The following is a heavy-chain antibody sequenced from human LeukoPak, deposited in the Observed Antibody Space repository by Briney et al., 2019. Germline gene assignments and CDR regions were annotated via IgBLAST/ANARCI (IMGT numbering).Heavy chain of an antibody. CDR2: LYTSGST. CDR3: ARQDAAGTVDGYYYYYYMDV. CDR1: GGSISSYY. J-gene: IGHJ6*03. V-gene: IGHV4-4*07. Sequence: PSETLSLTCTVSGGSISSYYWSWIRQPAGKGLEWIGRLYTSGSTNYNPSLKSRVTISVDTSKNQFSLKLSSVTAADTAVYYCARQDAAGTVDGYYYYYYMDVWGKGTTVTVSS. D-gene: IGHD6-13*01.